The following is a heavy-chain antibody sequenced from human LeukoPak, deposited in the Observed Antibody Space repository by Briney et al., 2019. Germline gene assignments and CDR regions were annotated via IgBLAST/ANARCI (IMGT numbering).Heavy chain of an antibody. CDR3: ARDRRGYQLLWDNWFDP. CDR2: INHSGST. Sequence: SETLSLTCAVYGGSFSGYYWSWIRQPPGKGLEWIGEINHSGSTNYNPSLKSRVTISVDTSKNQFSLKLSSVTAADTAVYYCARDRRGYQLLWDNWFDPWGQGTLVTVSS. V-gene: IGHV4-34*01. D-gene: IGHD2-2*01. J-gene: IGHJ5*02. CDR1: GGSFSGYY.